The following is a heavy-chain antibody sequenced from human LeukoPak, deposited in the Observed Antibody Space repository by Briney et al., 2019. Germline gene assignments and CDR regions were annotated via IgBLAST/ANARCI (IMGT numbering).Heavy chain of an antibody. D-gene: IGHD3-22*01. V-gene: IGHV4-39*01. Sequence: SETLSLTCTVSGGSISSSSYYWGCIRQPPGKGLEWIGSINYIGSTYYNPSLKSRATISVDTAKKKFSLKLSSVTAADTAVYYCARATSTYYDTDGYYLDYWGQGTLVTVSS. CDR2: INYIGST. CDR3: ARATSTYYDTDGYYLDY. CDR1: GGSISSSSYY. J-gene: IGHJ4*02.